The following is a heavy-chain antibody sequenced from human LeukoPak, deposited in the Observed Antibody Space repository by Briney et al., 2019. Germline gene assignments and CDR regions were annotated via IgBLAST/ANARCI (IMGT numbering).Heavy chain of an antibody. CDR2: VNQDETQK. D-gene: IGHD6-19*01. V-gene: IGHV3-7*01. J-gene: IGHJ4*01. Sequence: GGSLTLSCSASGFTFNKYWMSWIRQLPGQGLERVANVNQDETQKYYVDSVKGRFTNSRDNARNLLYLQMNSLRAEDTAVYYCVRDGSSGWAFDYWGHGTLVTVSS. CDR1: GFTFNKYW. CDR3: VRDGSSGWAFDY.